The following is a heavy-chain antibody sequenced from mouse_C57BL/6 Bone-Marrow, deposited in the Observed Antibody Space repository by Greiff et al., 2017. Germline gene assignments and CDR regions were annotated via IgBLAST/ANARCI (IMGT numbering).Heavy chain of an antibody. CDR2: FTMYSDAT. CDR1: FFAFMASA. J-gene: IGHJ2*01. V-gene: IGHV1-49*01. D-gene: IGHD1-1*01. CDR3: ARERTTVVPYYFDC. Sequence: LQQSGAELVRPGSSVKLSCKASFFAFMASAMHWVKQRPGHGLEWIGTFTMYSDATEYSENFKGKATLTANTSSSTAYMELSSLTSDDSAVYYCARERTTVVPYYFDCWGQGTTLTVST.